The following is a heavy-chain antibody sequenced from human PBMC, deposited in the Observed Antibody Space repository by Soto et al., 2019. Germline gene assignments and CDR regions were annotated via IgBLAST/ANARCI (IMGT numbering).Heavy chain of an antibody. V-gene: IGHV4-31*03. CDR1: GGSISSGGYY. J-gene: IGHJ6*02. Sequence: SETLSLTCTVSGGSISSGGYYWSWIRQHPGKGLEWIGYIYYSGSTHYNPSLKSRVTISVDTSKNQFSLKLSSVTAADTAMYYCAREPCGGDCYGYYYHGMDVWGQGTTVTVSS. D-gene: IGHD2-21*02. CDR3: AREPCGGDCYGYYYHGMDV. CDR2: IYYSGST.